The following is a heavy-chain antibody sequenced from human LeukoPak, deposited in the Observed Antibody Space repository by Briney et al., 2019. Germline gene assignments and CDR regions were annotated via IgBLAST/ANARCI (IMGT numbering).Heavy chain of an antibody. V-gene: IGHV1-2*02. CDR1: GHTFTGYY. J-gene: IGHJ6*02. CDR2: INPNSGGT. CDR3: ARSLIAGHYYYGMDV. D-gene: IGHD6-13*01. Sequence: ASVKVSCKASGHTFTGYYMHWVRQAPGQGLEWMGWINPNSGGTNYAQKFQGRVTMTRDTSISTAYMELSRLRSDDTAVYYCARSLIAGHYYYGMDVWGQGTTVTVSS.